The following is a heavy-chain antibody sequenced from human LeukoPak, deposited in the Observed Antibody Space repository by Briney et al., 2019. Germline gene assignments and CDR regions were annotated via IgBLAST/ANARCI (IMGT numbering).Heavy chain of an antibody. CDR2: INHSGST. CDR1: GGSISSYY. D-gene: IGHD3-10*01. CDR3: ARHRSYYYGSGSLWYFDY. V-gene: IGHV4-34*01. Sequence: PSETLSLTCTVSGGSISSYYWSWIRQPPGKGLEWIGEINHSGSTNYNPSLKSRVTISVDTSKNQFSLKLSSVTAADTAVYYCARHRSYYYGSGSLWYFDYWGQGTLVTVSS. J-gene: IGHJ4*02.